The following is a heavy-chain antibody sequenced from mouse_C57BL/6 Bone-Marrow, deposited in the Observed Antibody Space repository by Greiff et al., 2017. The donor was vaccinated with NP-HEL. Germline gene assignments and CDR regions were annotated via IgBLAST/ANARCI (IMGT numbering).Heavy chain of an antibody. Sequence: QVQLQQSGPELVKPGASVKISCKASGYAFSSSWMNWVKQRPGKGLEWIGRIYPGDGDTNYNGKFTGKATLTADKSSSTAYMQLSSLTSEDSAVYFCARCKTAQATRYYAMDYWGQGTSVTVSS. V-gene: IGHV1-82*01. CDR1: GYAFSSSW. D-gene: IGHD3-2*02. J-gene: IGHJ4*01. CDR2: IYPGDGDT. CDR3: ARCKTAQATRYYAMDY.